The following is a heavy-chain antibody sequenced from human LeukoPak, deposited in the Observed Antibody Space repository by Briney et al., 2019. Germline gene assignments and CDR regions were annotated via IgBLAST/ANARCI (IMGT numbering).Heavy chain of an antibody. J-gene: IGHJ4*02. CDR3: AREEKYYDSSGYRSWCFDY. CDR1: GFTFSSYS. Sequence: GGSLRLSCAASGFTFSSYSMNWVRQAPGKGLEWVSSISSSSSYIYYADSVKGQFTISRDNAKNSLYLQTNSLRAEDTAVYYCAREEKYYDSSGYRSWCFDYWGQGTLVTVSS. D-gene: IGHD3-22*01. CDR2: ISSSSSYI. V-gene: IGHV3-21*01.